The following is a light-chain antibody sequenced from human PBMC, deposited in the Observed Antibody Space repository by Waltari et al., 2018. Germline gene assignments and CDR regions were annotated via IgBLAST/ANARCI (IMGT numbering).Light chain of an antibody. CDR3: HVWHPHVDPGV. Sequence: SYVVTQPPSVSVAPGETAPITWGGDNIGTYSVPWYQQKAGQAPVLVIFYDRDRPSGIPDRFSGSNSGNTATLTISRVEAGDEARYYCHVWHPHVDPGVFGTGTEVTVL. J-gene: IGLJ1*01. CDR2: YDR. V-gene: IGLV3-21*04. CDR1: NIGTYS.